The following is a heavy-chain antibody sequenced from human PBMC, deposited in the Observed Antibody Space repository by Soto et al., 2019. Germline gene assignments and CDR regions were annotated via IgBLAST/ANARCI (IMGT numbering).Heavy chain of an antibody. D-gene: IGHD3-22*01. J-gene: IGHJ5*02. CDR2: VSSTGST. CDR1: GGSLNSYY. Sequence: PSEPLSLTCTVSGGSLNSYYWTWIRQSPGKGLEWIGYVSSTGSTNYNPSLKSRLTMSLDTSTNEVSLSLTSVTAADAAVYFCSRFSPPRKSYDSNPGWFDPWGQGIMVTVSS. V-gene: IGHV4-59*01. CDR3: SRFSPPRKSYDSNPGWFDP.